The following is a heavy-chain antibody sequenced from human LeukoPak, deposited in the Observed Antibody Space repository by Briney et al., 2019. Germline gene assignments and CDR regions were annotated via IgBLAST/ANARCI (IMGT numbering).Heavy chain of an antibody. CDR3: ARDGWQLTNWFDP. J-gene: IGHJ5*02. V-gene: IGHV1-69*04. CDR2: IIPILGIA. D-gene: IGHD1-1*01. Sequence: ASVKVSCKASGGTFSSYAISWVRQAPGQGLEWMGRIIPILGIANYAQKFQGRVAMTTDTSTSTAYMGLGSLTSDDTAVYYCARDGWQLTNWFDPWGQGTLVTVYS. CDR1: GGTFSSYA.